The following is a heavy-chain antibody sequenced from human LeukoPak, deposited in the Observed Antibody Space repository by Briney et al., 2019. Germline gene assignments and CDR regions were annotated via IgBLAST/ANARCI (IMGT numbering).Heavy chain of an antibody. Sequence: SVKVSCKASGCTYSRYAISWVRQAPGQGLEWMGGIIPIFGTANYAQKFQGRVTITADKSTSTAYMELSSLRAEDTAVYYCAREKDIVVVPAARGGFDYWGQGTLVTVSS. CDR2: IIPIFGTA. CDR1: GCTYSRYA. V-gene: IGHV1-69*06. D-gene: IGHD2-2*01. J-gene: IGHJ4*02. CDR3: AREKDIVVVPAARGGFDY.